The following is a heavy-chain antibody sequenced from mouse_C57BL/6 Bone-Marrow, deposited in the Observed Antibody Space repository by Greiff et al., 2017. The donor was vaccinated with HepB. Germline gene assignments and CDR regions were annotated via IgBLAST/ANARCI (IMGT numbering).Heavy chain of an antibody. J-gene: IGHJ4*01. CDR2: IYPRDGST. D-gene: IGHD2-4*01. Sequence: QVQLKESGPELVKPGASVKLSCKASGYTFTSYDINWVKQRPGQGLEWIGWIYPRDGSTKYNEKFKGTATLTVDTSSSTAYMELHSLTSEDSAVYFCARSSYYDYEDAMDYWGQGTSVTVSS. CDR1: GYTFTSYD. V-gene: IGHV1-85*01. CDR3: ARSSYYDYEDAMDY.